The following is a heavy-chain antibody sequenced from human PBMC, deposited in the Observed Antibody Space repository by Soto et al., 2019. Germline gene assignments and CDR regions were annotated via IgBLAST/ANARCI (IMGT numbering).Heavy chain of an antibody. CDR1: GFTFDDYA. Sequence: EVQLVESGGGLVQPGRSLRLSCAASGFTFDDYAMHWVRQAPGKGLEWVSGISWNSGSIGYADSVKGRFTISRDNTKNSLYLQMNSLRAEDTALYYCARHRISSSPPYYCYGMDVWGQGTTVTVSS. CDR3: ARHRISSSPPYYCYGMDV. V-gene: IGHV3-9*01. J-gene: IGHJ6*02. D-gene: IGHD6-6*01. CDR2: ISWNSGSI.